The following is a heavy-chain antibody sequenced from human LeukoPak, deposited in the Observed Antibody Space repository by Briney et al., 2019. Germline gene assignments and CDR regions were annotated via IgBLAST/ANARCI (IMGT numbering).Heavy chain of an antibody. D-gene: IGHD6-19*01. CDR1: GGSISPYY. CDR3: ARVSATPGLVDYYYYMDV. Sequence: SETLSLTCAVSGGSISPYYWSWIRQPPGKGLEWIGYVYYNGNTNYNPSLKSRVTISVDTSKTQFSLKLSSVTAADTAVYYCARVSATPGLVDYYYYMDVWGKGTTVTVSS. J-gene: IGHJ6*03. V-gene: IGHV4-59*01. CDR2: VYYNGNT.